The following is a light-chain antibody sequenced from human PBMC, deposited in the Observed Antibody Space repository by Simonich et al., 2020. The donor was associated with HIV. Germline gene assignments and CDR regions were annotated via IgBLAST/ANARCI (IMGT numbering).Light chain of an antibody. J-gene: IGLJ2*01. CDR1: SSDVGSYNL. V-gene: IGLV2-23*01. CDR3: CSYAGSDTVL. CDR2: EGS. Sequence: QSALTQPASVAGALGQSITISCTGTSSDVGSYNLVSWYQQDPGKAPKLMIYEGSKRPPGVSNRFSGSKSGNTASLTISGLQAEDEADYYCCSYAGSDTVLFGGGTRLTVL.